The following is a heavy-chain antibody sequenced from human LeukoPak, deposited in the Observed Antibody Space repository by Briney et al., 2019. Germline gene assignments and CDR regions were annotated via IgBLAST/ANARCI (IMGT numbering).Heavy chain of an antibody. CDR1: GGSISSSSYY. CDR3: ARTVRATVTTGLGY. CDR2: IYYSGST. J-gene: IGHJ4*01. V-gene: IGHV4-39*07. Sequence: SETLSLTCTVSGGSISSSSYYWGWIRQPPGKGLEWIGSIYYSGSTYYNPSLKSRVTISVDTSKNQFSLKLTSVTAADTAVYYCARTVRATVTTGLGYWGQGTLVTVSS. D-gene: IGHD4-17*01.